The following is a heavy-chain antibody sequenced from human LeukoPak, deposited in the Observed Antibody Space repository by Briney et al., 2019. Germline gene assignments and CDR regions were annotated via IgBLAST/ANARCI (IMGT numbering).Heavy chain of an antibody. V-gene: IGHV3-30*18. CDR3: AKAVFVGDYVIGTIDY. D-gene: IGHD4-17*01. CDR2: ISYDGSNK. CDR1: GFTFSSYG. Sequence: PGRSLRLSCAASGFTFSSYGMHWGREAPGKGLEWVAVISYDGSNKCYADSVKGRFTISRDNSKNTLYLQMNSLRAEDTAVYYCAKAVFVGDYVIGTIDYWGQGTLVTVSS. J-gene: IGHJ4*02.